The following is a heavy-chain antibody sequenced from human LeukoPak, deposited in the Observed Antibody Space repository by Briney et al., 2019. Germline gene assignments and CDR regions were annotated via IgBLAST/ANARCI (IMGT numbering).Heavy chain of an antibody. V-gene: IGHV6-1*01. Sequence: SQTLSLTCAISGDSVSSNSAAWNWIRQSPSRGLEWLGRTYYRSKWYNDYAVSVKSRITINPDTSKNQFSLQLNSVTPEDTAVYYCARGSSSWYYYYYYGMDVWGQGTTDTVSS. D-gene: IGHD6-13*01. J-gene: IGHJ6*02. CDR3: ARGSSSWYYYYYYGMDV. CDR1: GDSVSSNSAA. CDR2: TYYRSKWYN.